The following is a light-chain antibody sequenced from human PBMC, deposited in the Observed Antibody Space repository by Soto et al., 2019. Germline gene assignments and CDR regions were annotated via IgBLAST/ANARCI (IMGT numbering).Light chain of an antibody. Sequence: AIQMTQSPTSLSASVGDRVTITCRASQGIRDELGWYQQKAGKAPNHLISAASRLQSGVPSRFSGRGSGTDFTLTISSLQPEDFATYYCLQDYDYPRTFGQGTKVELK. V-gene: IGKV1-6*01. CDR1: QGIRDE. CDR3: LQDYDYPRT. J-gene: IGKJ1*01. CDR2: AAS.